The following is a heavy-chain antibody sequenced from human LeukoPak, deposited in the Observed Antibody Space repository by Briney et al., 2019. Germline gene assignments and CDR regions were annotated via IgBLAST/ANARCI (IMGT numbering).Heavy chain of an antibody. D-gene: IGHD5/OR15-5a*01. Sequence: GGSLRLSCAASGFTFNIYAIRWVRQAPGKGLEWVAVISYDGSNKYYADSVKGRFTISRDNSKNTLSLQMNSLRAEDTAVYYCARRSTQSYYFDYWGQGTLVTVSS. CDR3: ARRSTQSYYFDY. J-gene: IGHJ4*02. CDR2: ISYDGSNK. CDR1: GFTFNIYA. V-gene: IGHV3-30*04.